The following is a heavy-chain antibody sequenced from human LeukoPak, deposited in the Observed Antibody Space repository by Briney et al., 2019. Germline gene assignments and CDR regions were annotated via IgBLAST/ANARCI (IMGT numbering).Heavy chain of an antibody. V-gene: IGHV3-7*01. J-gene: IGHJ4*02. Sequence: GGSLRLSCAASGFMFSSNWMSWVRLAPGKGLEWVANIKEDGTETYYVDSVKGRFTISRDNAKNSLYLQMNSLRAEDTAVYYCARGPYYFDYWGQGTLVTVSS. CDR3: ARGPYYFDY. CDR2: IKEDGTET. CDR1: GFMFSSNW.